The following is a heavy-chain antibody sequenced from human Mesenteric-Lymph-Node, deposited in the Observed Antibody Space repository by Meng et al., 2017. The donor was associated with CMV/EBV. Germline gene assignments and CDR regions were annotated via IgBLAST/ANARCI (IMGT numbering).Heavy chain of an antibody. CDR3: ARHQRWLKSEGGFNY. CDR1: GGSFSGYY. Sequence: QVQLQQGGAGRLKPSGALPLTCAVYGGSFSGYYWTWIRQPPGKGLEWIGEINHSGSTNYNPSLKSRVTISVDTSKNQFSLKLSSVTAADTAVYYCARHQRWLKSEGGFNYWGQGTLVTVSS. CDR2: INHSGST. V-gene: IGHV4-34*01. D-gene: IGHD4-23*01. J-gene: IGHJ4*02.